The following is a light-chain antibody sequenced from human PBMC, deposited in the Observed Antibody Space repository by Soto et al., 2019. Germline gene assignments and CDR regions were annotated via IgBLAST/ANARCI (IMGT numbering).Light chain of an antibody. CDR3: QQRSNWPLYT. CDR2: DAS. V-gene: IGKV3-11*01. J-gene: IGKJ2*01. Sequence: EIVLTQSPATLSLSPGERATLSCRASQSVSSYLAWYQQKPGQDPRLLIYDASNRATGITARFSVSGSGTDFTLTISILEPEDFAVYYCQQRSNWPLYTFGQGTKLEI. CDR1: QSVSSY.